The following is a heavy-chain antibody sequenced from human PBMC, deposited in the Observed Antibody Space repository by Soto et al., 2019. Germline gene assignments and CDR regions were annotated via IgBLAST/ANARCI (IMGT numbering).Heavy chain of an antibody. V-gene: IGHV4-4*02. CDR3: ARGRGRYSSGWSWFDP. J-gene: IGHJ5*02. D-gene: IGHD6-19*01. Sequence: KPSETLSLTCGVSGGTIRSPDWWTWVRQPLGKGLEWIGEIFQSGSTNYTPSLESRVPISVDKSKNQFSLTLTSVTAADTAVYFCARGRGRYSSGWSWFDPWGQGILVTVSS. CDR1: GGTIRSPDW. CDR2: IFQSGST.